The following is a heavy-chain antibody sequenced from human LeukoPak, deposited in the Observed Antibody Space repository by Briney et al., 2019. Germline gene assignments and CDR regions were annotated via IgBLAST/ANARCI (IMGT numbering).Heavy chain of an antibody. V-gene: IGHV1-8*03. Sequence: ASVKVSCKASGYTFTSYDINWVRQAPGQGLEWMGWMNPNSGNTGYAQKFQGRVTITRNTSISTAYMELSSLRSEDTAVYYCARYCSSTSCPDFHIWGQGTMVSLSS. J-gene: IGHJ3*02. CDR2: MNPNSGNT. CDR1: GYTFTSYD. D-gene: IGHD2-2*01. CDR3: ARYCSSTSCPDFHI.